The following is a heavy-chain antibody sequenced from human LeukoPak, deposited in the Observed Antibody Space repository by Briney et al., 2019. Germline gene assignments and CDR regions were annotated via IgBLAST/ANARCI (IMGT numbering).Heavy chain of an antibody. D-gene: IGHD2-2*01. Sequence: GASVKVSCKASGYTFTGYYMHWVRQAPGQGLEWMGWINPNSGGTNYAQKFQGRVTMTRDTSISTAYMELSRLGSDDTAVYYCARASRRYCSSTSCLYFDYWGQGTLVTVSS. V-gene: IGHV1-2*02. CDR2: INPNSGGT. J-gene: IGHJ4*02. CDR3: ARASRRYCSSTSCLYFDY. CDR1: GYTFTGYY.